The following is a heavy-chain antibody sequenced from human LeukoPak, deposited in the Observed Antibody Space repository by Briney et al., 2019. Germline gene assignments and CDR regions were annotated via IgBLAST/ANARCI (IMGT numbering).Heavy chain of an antibody. CDR3: ARDIGYYYDSSGYYGRIFDY. CDR2: IYYSGST. J-gene: IGHJ4*02. D-gene: IGHD3-22*01. Sequence: SSETLSLTCTVSGGSISSYYWSWIRQPPGKGLEWIGYIYYSGSTNYNPSLKSRVTILVDTSKNQFSLKLSSVTAADTAVYYCARDIGYYYDSSGYYGRIFDYWGQGTLVTVSS. V-gene: IGHV4-59*01. CDR1: GGSISSYY.